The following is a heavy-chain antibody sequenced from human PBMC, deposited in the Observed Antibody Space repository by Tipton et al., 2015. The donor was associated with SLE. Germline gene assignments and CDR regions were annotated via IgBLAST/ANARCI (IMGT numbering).Heavy chain of an antibody. CDR1: GGSFSGFP. CDR3: ARDLLSWDAFDI. CDR2: INQSGSV. V-gene: IGHV4-34*01. J-gene: IGHJ3*02. D-gene: IGHD2/OR15-2a*01. Sequence: LRLSCAVYGGSFSGFPWSWIRQPPGKGLEWLGEINQSGSVPYNPSLKSRVTISVDTSKNQFSLKLSSVTAADTAVYYCARDLLSWDAFDIWGQGTMVTVSS.